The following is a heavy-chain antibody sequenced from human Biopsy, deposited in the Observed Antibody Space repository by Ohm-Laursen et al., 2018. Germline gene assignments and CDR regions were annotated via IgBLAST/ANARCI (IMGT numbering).Heavy chain of an antibody. CDR2: ISPYNDKT. D-gene: IGHD2/OR15-2a*01. Sequence: ASVKVSCKASGYTFTSYDTSWVRQAPGQGLEWMGWISPYNDKTSYPPKLQDRVTMTADTSTNTAHMELRSLRSDDTAVYYCARVFCTSTTCYGLLGNWGQGTVVTVSS. CDR3: ARVFCTSTTCYGLLGN. J-gene: IGHJ4*02. V-gene: IGHV1-18*01. CDR1: GYTFTSYD.